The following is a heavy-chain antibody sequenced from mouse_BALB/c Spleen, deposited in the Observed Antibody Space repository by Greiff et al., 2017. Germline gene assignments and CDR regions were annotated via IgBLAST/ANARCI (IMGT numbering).Heavy chain of an antibody. CDR1: GFTFSDYY. CDR3: ARDWGSYAMDY. CDR2: ISDGGSYT. J-gene: IGHJ4*01. Sequence: EVKLMESGGGLVKPGGSLKLSCAASGFTFSDYYMYWVRQTPEKRLEWVATISDGGSYTYYPDSVKGRFTISRDNAKNNLYLQMSSLKSEDTAMYYCARDWGSYAMDYWGQGTSVTVSS. V-gene: IGHV5-4*02. D-gene: IGHD3-1*01.